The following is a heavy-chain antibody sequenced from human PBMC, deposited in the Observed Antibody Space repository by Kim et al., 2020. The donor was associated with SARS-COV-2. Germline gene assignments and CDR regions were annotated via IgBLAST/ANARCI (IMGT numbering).Heavy chain of an antibody. Sequence: SETLSLTCTVSGGSISSGSYYWSWIRQPAGKGLEWIGRIYTSGSTNYNPSLKSRVTISVDTSKNQFSLKLSSVTAADTAVYYCARVVRFGDDAFVIWGQGTMVTVSS. D-gene: IGHD3-10*01. CDR1: GGSISSGSYY. J-gene: IGHJ3*02. CDR2: IYTSGST. V-gene: IGHV4-61*02. CDR3: ARVVRFGDDAFVI.